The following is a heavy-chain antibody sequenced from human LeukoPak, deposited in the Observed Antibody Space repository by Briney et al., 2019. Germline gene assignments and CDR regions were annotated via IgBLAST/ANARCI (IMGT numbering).Heavy chain of an antibody. D-gene: IGHD2-15*01. CDR1: GYIITSYV. CDR3: AREYFQCTRGSCSRFDP. V-gene: IGHV1-3*01. J-gene: IGHJ5*02. CDR2: INAGNGNT. Sequence: ASVKVSCKASGYIITSYVMHWVRQAPGQSLEWMGWINAGNGNTKYSQKFQDRVTITRDTSASTAYMELSSLRSEDTALYYCAREYFQCTRGSCSRFDPWGQGTLVTVSS.